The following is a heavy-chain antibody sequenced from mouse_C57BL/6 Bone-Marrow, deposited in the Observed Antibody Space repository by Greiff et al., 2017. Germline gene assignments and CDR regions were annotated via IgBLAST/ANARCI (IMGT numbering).Heavy chain of an antibody. D-gene: IGHD1-1*01. Sequence: VQLQQSGPELVKPGASVKISCKASGYTFTDYYMNWVKQSHGTSLEWIGDINPNNGGTSYNQKFKGKDTLTVDQSSSTAYMELRSLTSEDSAVYYCARDYDGTDWYFDVWGTGTTVTGSS. CDR3: ARDYDGTDWYFDV. J-gene: IGHJ1*03. CDR1: GYTFTDYY. CDR2: INPNNGGT. V-gene: IGHV1-26*01.